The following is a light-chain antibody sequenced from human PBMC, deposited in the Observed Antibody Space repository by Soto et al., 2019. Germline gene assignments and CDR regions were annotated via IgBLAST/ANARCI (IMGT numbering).Light chain of an antibody. CDR3: CSYAGSYTYV. J-gene: IGLJ1*01. V-gene: IGLV2-11*01. CDR2: DVS. Sequence: QSVLTQPRSVSGCPGQSVTVCCTGASSNVGGYNSVSWYQQHPGKAPKLMIYDVSKRPSGVPDRFSGSKSGNTASLTISGLRAEDYTDYYCCSYAGSYTYVFGTGTKVT. CDR1: SSNVGGYNS.